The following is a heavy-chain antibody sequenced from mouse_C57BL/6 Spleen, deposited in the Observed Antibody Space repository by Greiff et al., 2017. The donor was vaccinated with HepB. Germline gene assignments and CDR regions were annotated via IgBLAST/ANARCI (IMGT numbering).Heavy chain of an antibody. Sequence: VKLQESGPELVKPGASVKISCKASGYAFSSSWLNWVKQRPGKGLEWIGRIYPGDGDTNYNGKFKGKATLTADKSSSTAYMQLSSLTSEDSAVYFCERFGVKGYFDVWGTGTTVTVAS. CDR1: GYAFSSSW. J-gene: IGHJ1*03. V-gene: IGHV1-82*01. D-gene: IGHD2-2*01. CDR3: ERFGVKGYFDV. CDR2: IYPGDGDT.